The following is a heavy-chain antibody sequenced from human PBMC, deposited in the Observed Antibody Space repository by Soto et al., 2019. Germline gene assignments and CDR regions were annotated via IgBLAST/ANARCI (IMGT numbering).Heavy chain of an antibody. CDR2: IKSKTDGGTT. CDR3: TTGPTYYYDSSGSSFFDGIFDY. D-gene: IGHD3-22*01. CDR1: GFAFSNAW. V-gene: IGHV3-15*01. J-gene: IGHJ4*02. Sequence: GGSLRLSCAAPGFAFSNAWMSWVRQAPGKGLEWVGRIKSKTDGGTTDYAAPVKGRITISRDDSKNTLYLQMNSLKTEDTAVYYCTTGPTYYYDSSGSSFFDGIFDYWGQGTLVTVSS.